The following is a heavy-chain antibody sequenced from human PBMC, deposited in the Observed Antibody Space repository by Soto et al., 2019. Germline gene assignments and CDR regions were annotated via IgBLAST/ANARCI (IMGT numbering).Heavy chain of an antibody. V-gene: IGHV3-21*06. Sequence: GGSLRLSCAASGFTYTRYSMNWVRQASGKGLEWVSSISSTTNYIYYGDSMKGRFTSSRDNAKNSLYLEMNSLRAEDTAVYYCARESEDLTSNFDYWGQGTLVTVSS. CDR1: GFTYTRYS. CDR3: ARESEDLTSNFDY. CDR2: ISSTTNYI. J-gene: IGHJ4*02.